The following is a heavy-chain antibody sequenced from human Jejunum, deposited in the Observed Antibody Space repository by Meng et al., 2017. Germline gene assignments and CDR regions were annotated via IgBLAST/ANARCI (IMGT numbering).Heavy chain of an antibody. CDR3: AGDNGDSGIFDY. V-gene: IGHV1-3*01. Sequence: QVPLMQSVDELKNPGASVKVYCKASGYTLTNYAIHWVRQAPGQRLEWMGWITVGNGNTKYSQKFQGRVTITRGTSASTAYMELSSLTSEDTAVYYCAGDNGDSGIFDYWGQGTLVTVSS. D-gene: IGHD4-17*01. J-gene: IGHJ4*02. CDR2: ITVGNGNT. CDR1: GYTLTNYA.